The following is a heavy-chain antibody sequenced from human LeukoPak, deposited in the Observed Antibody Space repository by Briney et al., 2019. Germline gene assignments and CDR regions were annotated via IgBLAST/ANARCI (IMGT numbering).Heavy chain of an antibody. Sequence: ASVKVSCKASGYTFTSYGISWVRQAPGQGLEWMGWISAYNGNTNYAQKLQGRVTMTTDTSTSTAYMELRSLRSDDTAVYYCARGASDYYDSSGAEGYWGQGTLVTVSS. CDR2: ISAYNGNT. CDR1: GYTFTSYG. V-gene: IGHV1-18*01. J-gene: IGHJ4*02. CDR3: ARGASDYYDSSGAEGY. D-gene: IGHD3-22*01.